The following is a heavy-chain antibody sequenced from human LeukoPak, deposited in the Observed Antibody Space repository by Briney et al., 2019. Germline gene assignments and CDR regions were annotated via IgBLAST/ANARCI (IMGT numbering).Heavy chain of an antibody. V-gene: IGHV1-69*05. CDR1: GGTFSSYA. CDR2: IIPIFGTA. CDR3: ARGEAYDSSGYYYYRWFAP. Sequence: SVKVSCKASGGTFSSYAISWVRQAPGQGLEWMGRIIPIFGTANYAQKFQGRVTISTDESTSTAYMERSSLRSEDTAVYYCARGEAYDSSGYYYYRWFAPWGQRSLLTVSS. D-gene: IGHD3-22*01. J-gene: IGHJ5*02.